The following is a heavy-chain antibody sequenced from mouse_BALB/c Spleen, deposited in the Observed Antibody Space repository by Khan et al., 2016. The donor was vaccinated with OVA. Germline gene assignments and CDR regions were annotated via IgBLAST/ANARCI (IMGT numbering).Heavy chain of an antibody. CDR1: GYTFTSYV. J-gene: IGHJ3*01. CDR2: ISPNSDGS. Sequence: EVQLQQSGPELVKPGASVKMSCKASGYTFTSYVMHWVKQKPRQGLEWIGYISPNSDGSKYNEKFRGKATLTSDKSTSTAYMELSSLTSEDSAVFYCVRSGCYYGSAYEGFAYWGQGTLVTVSA. CDR3: VRSGCYYGSAYEGFAY. V-gene: IGHV1S136*01. D-gene: IGHD1-1*01.